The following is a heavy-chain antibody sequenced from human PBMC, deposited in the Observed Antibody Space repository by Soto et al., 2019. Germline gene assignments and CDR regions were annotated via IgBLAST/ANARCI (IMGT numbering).Heavy chain of an antibody. CDR3: AKVIAAAGYFDY. CDR1: GFTFSSYA. V-gene: IGHV3-23*01. CDR2: ISGSGGST. J-gene: IGHJ4*02. D-gene: IGHD6-13*01. Sequence: PGGSLRLSCAASGFTFSSYAMSWVRQSPGKGLEWVSAISGSGGSTYYADSVKGRFTISRDNSKNTLYLQMNSLRAEDTAVYYCAKVIAAAGYFDYWGQGTLVTVSS.